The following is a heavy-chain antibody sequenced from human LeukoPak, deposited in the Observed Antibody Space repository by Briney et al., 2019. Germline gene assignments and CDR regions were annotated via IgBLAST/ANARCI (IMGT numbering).Heavy chain of an antibody. D-gene: IGHD6-13*01. V-gene: IGHV1-2*02. Sequence: ASVKVSCKASGYTFTGYYMHWVRQAPGQGLEWMGWINPNSGGTNYAQKFQGRVTMTRDTSISTAYMELSRLRSDDTAVYYCASQVGYSSSKYYFDYWGQGTLVTVSS. J-gene: IGHJ4*02. CDR2: INPNSGGT. CDR3: ASQVGYSSSKYYFDY. CDR1: GYTFTGYY.